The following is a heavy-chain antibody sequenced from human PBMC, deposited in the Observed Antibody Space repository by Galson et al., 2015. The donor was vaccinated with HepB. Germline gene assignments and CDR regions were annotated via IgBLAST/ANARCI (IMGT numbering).Heavy chain of an antibody. J-gene: IGHJ4*02. CDR3: TTDLILEQLVDRY. CDR1: GFTFSNAW. CDR2: IKSKTDGGTT. V-gene: IGHV3-15*01. Sequence: SLRLSCAASGFTFSNAWMSWVRQAPGKGLEWVGRIKSKTDGGTTDYAAPVKGRFTISRDDSKNTLYLQMNSLKTEDTAVYYCTTDLILEQLVDRYWGQGTLVTVSS. D-gene: IGHD6-13*01.